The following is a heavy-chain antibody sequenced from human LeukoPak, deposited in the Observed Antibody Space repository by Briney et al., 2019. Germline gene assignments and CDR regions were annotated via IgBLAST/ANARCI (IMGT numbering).Heavy chain of an antibody. D-gene: IGHD3-10*01. CDR2: IPYDGNST. CDR3: AKDFHAYYYGSGSFSSYFDC. Sequence: GGSLRLSCAASGFTFTTYGMYWVRQAPGKGLEWVALIPYDGNSTYYADSVKGRFTISRDNSKTTLYLEMNSLRADDTAIYYCAKDFHAYYYGSGSFSSYFDCWGQGTLVTVSS. V-gene: IGHV3-30*18. CDR1: GFTFTTYG. J-gene: IGHJ4*02.